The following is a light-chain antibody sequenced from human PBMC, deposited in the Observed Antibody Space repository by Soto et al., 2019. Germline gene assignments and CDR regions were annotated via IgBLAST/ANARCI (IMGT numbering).Light chain of an antibody. CDR1: QSISSW. J-gene: IGKJ4*01. CDR3: QQYITSPLT. CDR2: KAS. V-gene: IGKV1-5*03. Sequence: DIQMTQSPSTLSASVGDRVTITCRASQSISSWLAWYQQKPGKAPKLLIYKASSLESGVPSRFSGSGSGTEFTLTISSLQPDDFATYYCQQYITSPLTVGGGTEVEIK.